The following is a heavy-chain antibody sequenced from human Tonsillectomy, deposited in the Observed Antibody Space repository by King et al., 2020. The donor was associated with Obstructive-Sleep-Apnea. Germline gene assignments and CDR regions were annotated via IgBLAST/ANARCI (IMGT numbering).Heavy chain of an antibody. Sequence: QLVQSGAEVKKPGESLRISCKGSGYSFPNYWITWVRQIPGKGLAWMGRIDPSDFYPTYSPSFQGHVTISADKSINTAYLQWGSLKASDTAIYYCARPRGSSRYYFYGLNVWGQGTTVTVSS. V-gene: IGHV5-10-1*03. CDR1: GYSFPNYW. CDR2: IDPSDFYP. J-gene: IGHJ6*02. D-gene: IGHD6-13*01. CDR3: ARPRGSSRYYFYGLNV.